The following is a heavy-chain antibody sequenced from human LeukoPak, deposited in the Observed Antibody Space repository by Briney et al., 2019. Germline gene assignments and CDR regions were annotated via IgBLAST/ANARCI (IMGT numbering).Heavy chain of an antibody. CDR2: ISGTGAFT. V-gene: IGHV3-23*01. CDR3: AKDGRTYYYDSSGPMDLDY. J-gene: IGHJ4*02. Sequence: PGGSLRLSCAASGFTFTNYAMSWVRQAPGKGLESVSVISGTGAFTYYADSVKGRFTISRDNSENTLYLQMNSLRAEDTAVYYCAKDGRTYYYDSSGPMDLDYWGQGNLVTVSS. D-gene: IGHD3-22*01. CDR1: GFTFTNYA.